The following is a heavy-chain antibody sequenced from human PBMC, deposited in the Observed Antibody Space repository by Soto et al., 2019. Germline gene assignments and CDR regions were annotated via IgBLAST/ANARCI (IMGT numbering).Heavy chain of an antibody. Sequence: AYVKVSCKASGYTFTSYGISWVRQAPGQGLEWMGWISAYNGNTNYAQKLQGRVTMTTDTSTSTAYMELRSLRSDDTAVYYCARDKGEAYYYDSSGYGSGSGMDVWGQGTTVTVSS. V-gene: IGHV1-18*01. CDR2: ISAYNGNT. CDR1: GYTFTSYG. J-gene: IGHJ6*02. CDR3: ARDKGEAYYYDSSGYGSGSGMDV. D-gene: IGHD3-22*01.